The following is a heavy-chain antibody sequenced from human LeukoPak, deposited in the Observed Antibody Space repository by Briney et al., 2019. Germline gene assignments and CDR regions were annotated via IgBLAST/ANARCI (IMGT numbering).Heavy chain of an antibody. D-gene: IGHD1-26*01. CDR1: GYSFTSYW. Sequence: PGESLKISCKGSGYSFTSYWISWVRQMPGKGLEWMGRIDPSDSYTNYSPSFQGHVTISADKSISTAYLQWSSLKASDTAMYYCARQERVVGATRGPNYYYGMDVWGQGSTVTVSS. J-gene: IGHJ6*02. V-gene: IGHV5-10-1*01. CDR3: ARQERVVGATRGPNYYYGMDV. CDR2: IDPSDSYT.